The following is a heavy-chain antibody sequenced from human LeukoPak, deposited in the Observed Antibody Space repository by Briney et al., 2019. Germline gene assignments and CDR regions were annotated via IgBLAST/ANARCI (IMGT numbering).Heavy chain of an antibody. Sequence: ASVKVSCKASGYTFTGYYMHWVRQAPGQGLEWMGWTNPNSGGTNYAQKFQGRVTMTRDTSISTAYMELSRLRSDDTAVYYCSLWFGELLEDGPFDYWGQGTLVTVSS. D-gene: IGHD3-10*01. V-gene: IGHV1-2*02. J-gene: IGHJ4*02. CDR1: GYTFTGYY. CDR3: SLWFGELLEDGPFDY. CDR2: TNPNSGGT.